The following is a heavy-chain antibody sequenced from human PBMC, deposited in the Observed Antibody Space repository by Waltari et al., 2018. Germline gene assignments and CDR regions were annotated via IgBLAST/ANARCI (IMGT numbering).Heavy chain of an antibody. CDR2: IYYSGST. V-gene: IGHV4-59*01. CDR3: ARVGGATVIDY. J-gene: IGHJ4*02. CDR1: GGSISSYY. Sequence: QVQLQESGPGLVKPSETLSLTCTVSGGSISSYYWSWIRQPPGKGLEWIGYIYYSGSTNYNPSLKSRVTISVDTSKNQFSLKLSSVTAADTAVYYCARVGGATVIDYWGQGTLVTVSS. D-gene: IGHD3-3*01.